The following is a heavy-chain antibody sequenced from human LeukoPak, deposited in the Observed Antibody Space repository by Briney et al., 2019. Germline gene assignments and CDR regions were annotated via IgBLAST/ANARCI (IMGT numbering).Heavy chain of an antibody. D-gene: IGHD6-13*01. CDR3: ARTSGVSAAGSPYYFDY. J-gene: IGHJ4*02. V-gene: IGHV1/OR15-2*02. Sequence: ASVKVSCKASGYTFTGYYMHWVRQAPGQGLEWMGWINPNSGNTDYTERLQGRVTMTTDTSTTTAFMELRSLRSDDTAVYYCARTSGVSAAGSPYYFDYWGQGTLVTVSS. CDR2: INPNSGNT. CDR1: GYTFTGYY.